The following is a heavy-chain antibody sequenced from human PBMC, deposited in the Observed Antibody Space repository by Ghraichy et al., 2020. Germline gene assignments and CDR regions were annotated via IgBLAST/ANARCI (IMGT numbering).Heavy chain of an antibody. CDR3: ARGGYCSGGSCYGSMDV. D-gene: IGHD2-15*01. CDR1: GGTFSSYA. V-gene: IGHV1-69*13. Sequence: SVKVSCKASGGTFSSYAISWVRQAPGQGLEWMGGIIPIFGTANYAQKFQGRVTITADESTSTAYMELSSLRSEDTAVYYCARGGYCSGGSCYGSMDVWGQGTTVTVSS. J-gene: IGHJ6*02. CDR2: IIPIFGTA.